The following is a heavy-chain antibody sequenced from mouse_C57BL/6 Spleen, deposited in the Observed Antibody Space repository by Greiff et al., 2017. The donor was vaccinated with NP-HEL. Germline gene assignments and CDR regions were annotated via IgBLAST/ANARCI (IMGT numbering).Heavy chain of an antibody. D-gene: IGHD2-4*01. CDR1: GYTFTSYG. J-gene: IGHJ4*01. V-gene: IGHV1-81*01. CDR3: ARLGYDYDYYYAMDY. Sequence: VQLQQSGAELARPGASVKLSCKASGYTFTSYGISWVKQRTGQGLEWIGEIYPRSGNTYYNEKFKGKATLTADKSSSTAYMELRSLTSEDSAVYFCARLGYDYDYYYAMDYWGQGTSVTVSS. CDR2: IYPRSGNT.